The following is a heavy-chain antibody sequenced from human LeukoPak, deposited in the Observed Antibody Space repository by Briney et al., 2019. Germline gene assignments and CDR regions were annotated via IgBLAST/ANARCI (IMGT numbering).Heavy chain of an antibody. CDR2: IYYSGST. Sequence: SETLSLTCTVSGGSISSGGYYWSWIRQPPGKGLEWIGYIYYSGSTYYNPSLKSRVTMAVDTSANQFSLKLSSVTAADTAVYYCAREDILTGYYSYFDYWGQGTLVTVSS. D-gene: IGHD3-9*01. CDR3: AREDILTGYYSYFDY. CDR1: GGSISSGGYY. V-gene: IGHV4-31*03. J-gene: IGHJ4*02.